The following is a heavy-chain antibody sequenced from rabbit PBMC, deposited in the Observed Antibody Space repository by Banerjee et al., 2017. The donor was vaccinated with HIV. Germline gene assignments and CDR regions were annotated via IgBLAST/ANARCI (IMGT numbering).Heavy chain of an antibody. CDR2: IYAGKGSS. Sequence: QLKETGGGLVQPGGSLTLSCKASGFDFSSYYMNWVRQAPGKGLEWIGRIYAGKGSSDYANWVNGRFTISSDSAQNTVDLQMNSLTAADTATYFCAGVDGGNNYYAFDPWGQGTLVTVS. V-gene: IGHV1S7*01. D-gene: IGHD8-1*01. CDR1: GFDFSSYY. J-gene: IGHJ2*01. CDR3: AGVDGGNNYYAFDP.